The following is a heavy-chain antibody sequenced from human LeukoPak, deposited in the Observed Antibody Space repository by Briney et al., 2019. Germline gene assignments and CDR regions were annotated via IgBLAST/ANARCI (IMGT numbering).Heavy chain of an antibody. Sequence: SETLSLTCTVSGGSISSSSYYWGWIRQPPGKGLEWIGSMYYSGSTYYNPSLKSRVTISVNTSMNQFSLNPSKNQFSLKLTSVTAADTAVYYCARVRYYGSGSYTDCFDWGQGTLVTVSS. D-gene: IGHD3-10*01. CDR1: GGSISSSSYY. CDR3: ARVRYYGSGSYTDCFD. CDR2: MYYSGST. V-gene: IGHV4-39*07. J-gene: IGHJ4*02.